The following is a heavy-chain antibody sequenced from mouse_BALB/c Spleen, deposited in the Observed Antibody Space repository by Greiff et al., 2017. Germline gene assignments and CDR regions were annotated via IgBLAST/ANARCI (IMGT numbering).Heavy chain of an antibody. J-gene: IGHJ2*01. V-gene: IGHV7-3*02. CDR3: ARGYGYYLYYFDY. D-gene: IGHD2-3*01. Sequence: EVQLVESGGGLVQPGGSLRLSCATSGFTFTDYYMSWVRQPPGKALEWLGFIRNKANGYTTEYSASVKGRFTISRDNSQSILYLQMNTLRAEDSATYYCARGYGYYLYYFDYWGQGTTLTVSS. CDR2: IRNKANGYTT. CDR1: GFTFTDYY.